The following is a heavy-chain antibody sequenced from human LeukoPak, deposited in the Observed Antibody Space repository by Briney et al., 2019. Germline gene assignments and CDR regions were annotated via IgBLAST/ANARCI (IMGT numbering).Heavy chain of an antibody. D-gene: IGHD4-11*01. CDR2: ISSSSSYI. V-gene: IGHV3-21*01. J-gene: IGHJ4*02. Sequence: GGSLRLSCAASGFTFSSYSMTWVRQAPGKGLEWVSSISSSSSYIYYADSVKGRFTISRDNAKNSLYLQMNSLRAEDTAVYYCARAQSYYSSFDYWGQGTLVTVSS. CDR3: ARAQSYYSSFDY. CDR1: GFTFSSYS.